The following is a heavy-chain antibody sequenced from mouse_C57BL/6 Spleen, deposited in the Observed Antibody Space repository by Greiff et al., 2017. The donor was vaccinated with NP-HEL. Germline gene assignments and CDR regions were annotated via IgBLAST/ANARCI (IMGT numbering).Heavy chain of an antibody. CDR2: INPSNGGT. V-gene: IGHV1-53*01. J-gene: IGHJ1*03. Sequence: VQLQQSGTELVKPGASVKLSCKASGYTFTSYWMHWVKQRPGQGLEWIGNINPSNGGTNYNEKFKSKATLTVDKSSSTAYMQLSSLTSEDSAVYYCARSTMIIHWYFDVWGTGTTVTVSS. CDR3: ARSTMIIHWYFDV. CDR1: GYTFTSYW. D-gene: IGHD2-4*01.